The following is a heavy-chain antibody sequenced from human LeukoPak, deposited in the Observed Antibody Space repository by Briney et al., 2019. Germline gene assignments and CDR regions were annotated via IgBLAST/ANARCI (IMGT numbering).Heavy chain of an antibody. V-gene: IGHV4-59*11. Sequence: PSETLSLTCSVSGASISDHYWSWIRQPPGKGLEWIGYVYYTGDTNYNPSLKSRVTIDIATSKNQFSLKLTSVTAADTAVYYCVRGTATMARGVTTPNWFGSWGQGTLVTVSS. D-gene: IGHD3-10*01. J-gene: IGHJ5*01. CDR3: VRGTATMARGVTTPNWFGS. CDR1: GASISDHY. CDR2: VYYTGDT.